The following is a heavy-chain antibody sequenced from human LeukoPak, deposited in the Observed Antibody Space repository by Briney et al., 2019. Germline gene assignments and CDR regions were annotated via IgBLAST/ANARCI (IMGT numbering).Heavy chain of an antibody. V-gene: IGHV4-59*11. D-gene: IGHD1-26*01. CDR1: GGSISSHY. Sequence: PSETLSLTCTVSGGSISSHYWSWIRQPPGKGLEWIGYIYYSGSTNYNPSLKSRVTISVDTSKNQFSLKLSSVTAADTAVYYCARDGGSYQLDYWGQGTLVTVSS. CDR3: ARDGGSYQLDY. J-gene: IGHJ4*02. CDR2: IYYSGST.